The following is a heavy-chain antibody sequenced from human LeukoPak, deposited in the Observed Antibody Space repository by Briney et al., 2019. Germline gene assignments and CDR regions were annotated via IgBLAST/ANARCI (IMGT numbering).Heavy chain of an antibody. Sequence: GGSLRLSCVASGFTLSSYWMSWVRQAPGKGLEWVANIKADGSEQHHVDSVKGRFTISRDNAKNSLYLQMNSLRAEDTAVYYCARDQFYSSSLDYWGQGTLVTVSS. CDR3: ARDQFYSSSLDY. CDR1: GFTLSSYW. CDR2: IKADGSEQ. J-gene: IGHJ4*02. V-gene: IGHV3-7*03. D-gene: IGHD6-13*01.